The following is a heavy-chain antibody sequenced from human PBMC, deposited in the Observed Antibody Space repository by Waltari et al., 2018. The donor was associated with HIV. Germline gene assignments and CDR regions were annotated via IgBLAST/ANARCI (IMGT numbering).Heavy chain of an antibody. V-gene: IGHV3-53*02. CDR3: ARDWSSSYDY. D-gene: IGHD6-13*01. CDR2: IYSGGST. CDR1: GSTVSNNY. Sequence: EVQLVETGGGLIQPGGSLRLSCAVSGSTVSNNYMSWVRQAPGKGLEWVSVIYSGGSTYYADSVKGRFTISRDNSKNTLYLQMNSLRAEDTAVYYCARDWSSSYDYWGQGTLVTVSS. J-gene: IGHJ4*02.